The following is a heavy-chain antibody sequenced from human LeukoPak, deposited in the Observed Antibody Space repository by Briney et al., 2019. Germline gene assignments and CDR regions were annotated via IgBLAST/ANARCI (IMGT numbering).Heavy chain of an antibody. CDR1: GYTFISYA. Sequence: ASVKVSCKASGYTFISYAMNWVRQAPGQGLEWMGWINTNTGNPTYAQGFTGRFVFSLDTSVSTAYLQISSLKAEDTAVYYCARALYYYDSSGYGYYYYYYGMDVWGQGTTVTVSS. V-gene: IGHV7-4-1*02. CDR2: INTNTGNP. J-gene: IGHJ6*02. D-gene: IGHD3-22*01. CDR3: ARALYYYDSSGYGYYYYYYGMDV.